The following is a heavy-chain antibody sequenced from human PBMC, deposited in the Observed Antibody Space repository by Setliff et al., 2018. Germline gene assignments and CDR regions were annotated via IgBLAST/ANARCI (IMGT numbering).Heavy chain of an antibody. J-gene: IGHJ5*02. CDR3: VRSGKFGMRFWFDQ. D-gene: IGHD1-26*01. CDR2: INPNSGDT. CDR1: GNRFTDYF. Sequence: ASVKVSCKASGNRFTDYFLHWVRQAPGQGLEWMGWINPNSGDTHSAQKFQGRVTMTRDTSINTAYMELSSLTSDDTAFFYCVRSGKFGMRFWFDQWGLGTLVTVSS. V-gene: IGHV1-2*02.